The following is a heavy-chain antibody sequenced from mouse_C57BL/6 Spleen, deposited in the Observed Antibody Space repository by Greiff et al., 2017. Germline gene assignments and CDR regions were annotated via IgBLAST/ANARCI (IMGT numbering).Heavy chain of an antibody. CDR2: ILPGSGST. CDR3: ARYYYGSSYGGYAMDY. V-gene: IGHV1-9*01. D-gene: IGHD1-1*01. Sequence: QVQLKQSGAELMKPGASVKLSCKATGYTFTGYWIVWVKQRPGHGLEWIGEILPGSGSTNYNEKVKGKATFTADTSSNTAYMQLSSLTTEDSAIYYCARYYYGSSYGGYAMDYWGQGTSVTVSS. J-gene: IGHJ4*01. CDR1: GYTFTGYW.